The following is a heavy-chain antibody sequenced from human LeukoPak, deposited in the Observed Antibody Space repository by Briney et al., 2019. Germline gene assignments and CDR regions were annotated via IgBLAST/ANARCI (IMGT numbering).Heavy chain of an antibody. CDR2: IIPIFGTA. CDR3: AREGDVDTAMVENYYYYMDV. V-gene: IGHV1-69*05. CDR1: GGTFSSYA. J-gene: IGHJ6*03. Sequence: SVKVSCKASGGTFSSYAISWVRQAPGQGLEWMGGIIPIFGTANYAQKFQGRVTITTDESTSTAYMELSSLRSEDTAVYYCAREGDVDTAMVENYYYYMDVWGKGTTVTVSS. D-gene: IGHD5-18*01.